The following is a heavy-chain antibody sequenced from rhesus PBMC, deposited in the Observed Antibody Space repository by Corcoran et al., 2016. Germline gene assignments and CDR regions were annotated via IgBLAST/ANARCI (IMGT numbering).Heavy chain of an antibody. D-gene: IGHD3-16*01. Sequence: EVQLVETGGGLVQPGGCLRLSCAAYGFSLRSHGTSWGGQAPGEGLGWFSDINYPGGSTYYADSVKGRFTISRDNSKNTLSLQMNSLRAEDTAVYYCAKDFRPPIGSWGQGVLVTVSS. J-gene: IGHJ4*01. CDR3: AKDFRPPIGS. CDR1: GFSLRSHG. V-gene: IGHV3S5*01. CDR2: INYPGGST.